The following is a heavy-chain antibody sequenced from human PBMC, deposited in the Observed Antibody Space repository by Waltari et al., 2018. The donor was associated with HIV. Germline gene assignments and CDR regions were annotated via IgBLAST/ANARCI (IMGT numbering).Heavy chain of an antibody. CDR1: GGSISNSIYY. CDR2: IYYNGNT. J-gene: IGHJ4*02. V-gene: IGHV4-39*01. Sequence: QLQLQQSGPGLVKPSETLSLTCTVSGGSISNSIYYWGWIRQPPGKGLEWIGSIYYNGNTYYNPSRKSRVTVSVDTSKNRFSLNLRSVTAADTAVYYCTRTTTTDNRLDNWGQGTLVTVSS. CDR3: TRTTTTDNRLDN. D-gene: IGHD1-1*01.